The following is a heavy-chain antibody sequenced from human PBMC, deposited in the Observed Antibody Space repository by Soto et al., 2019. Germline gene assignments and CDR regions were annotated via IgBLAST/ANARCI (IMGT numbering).Heavy chain of an antibody. CDR3: GRDGALGDTAVVDS. CDR2: IWYDGSNK. Sequence: ESGGGVVQPGKSLRLSCAASGFTFSTYGMHWVRQAPGKGLEWVAVIWYDGSNKYHGDSLKGRFTISRDNSKNTLYLQINNLRAEDTAVYSCGRDGALGDTAVVDSWGQGTLVTVSS. V-gene: IGHV3-33*01. J-gene: IGHJ4*02. CDR1: GFTFSTYG. D-gene: IGHD5-18*01.